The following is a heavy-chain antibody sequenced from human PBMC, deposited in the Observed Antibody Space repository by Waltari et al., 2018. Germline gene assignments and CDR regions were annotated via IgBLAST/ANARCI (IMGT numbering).Heavy chain of an antibody. J-gene: IGHJ4*02. V-gene: IGHV1-18*01. CDR3: ARHVSLTYYDFWSGYYEGTFDY. D-gene: IGHD3-3*01. Sequence: QVQLVQSGAEVKKPGASVKVSCQASGYTFTSYGISWVRQAPGQGLEWMGWISAYNGNTNYAQKPQGRVTMTTDTSTSPAYMELRSLRSDDTAVYYCARHVSLTYYDFWSGYYEGTFDYWGQGTLVTVSS. CDR1: GYTFTSYG. CDR2: ISAYNGNT.